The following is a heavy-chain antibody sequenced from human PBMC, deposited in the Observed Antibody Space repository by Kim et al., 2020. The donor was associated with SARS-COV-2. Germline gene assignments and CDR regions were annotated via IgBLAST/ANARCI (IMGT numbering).Heavy chain of an antibody. CDR3: ACEGAGIVRAFDI. Sequence: NHHPSLKSGVTMALDTSKNQFSLNLGSVSAAGTAVYYCACEGAGIVRAFDIWGQGTMVTVSS. V-gene: IGHV4-4*07. D-gene: IGHD3-10*01. J-gene: IGHJ3*02.